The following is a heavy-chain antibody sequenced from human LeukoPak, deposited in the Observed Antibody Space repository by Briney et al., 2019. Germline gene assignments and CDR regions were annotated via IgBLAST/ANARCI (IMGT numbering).Heavy chain of an antibody. CDR1: GFTFSSYG. V-gene: IGHV3-30*02. D-gene: IGHD6-19*01. CDR3: AKDRVAGEQWLVRGYFFDY. J-gene: IGHJ4*02. CDR2: IRYDGSNK. Sequence: PGGSLRLSCAASGFTFSSYGMHWVRQAPGKGLEGVAFIRYDGSNKYYADSVKGRFTISRDNSKNTLYLQMNSLRAEDTAVYYCAKDRVAGEQWLVRGYFFDYWGQGTLVTVSS.